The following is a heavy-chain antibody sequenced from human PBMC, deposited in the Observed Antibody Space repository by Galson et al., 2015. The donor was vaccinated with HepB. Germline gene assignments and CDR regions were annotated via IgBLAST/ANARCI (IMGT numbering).Heavy chain of an antibody. CDR3: ARHGDSSGYYRN. CDR1: GGSISSSSYY. D-gene: IGHD3-22*01. Sequence: SETLSLTCTVSGGSISSSSYYWGWIRQPPGKGLEWIGSIYYSGSTYYNPSLKSRVTMSVDTSKNQFSLKLSSVTAADTAVYYCARHGDSSGYYRNWGQGTLVTVSS. V-gene: IGHV4-39*01. CDR2: IYYSGST. J-gene: IGHJ4*02.